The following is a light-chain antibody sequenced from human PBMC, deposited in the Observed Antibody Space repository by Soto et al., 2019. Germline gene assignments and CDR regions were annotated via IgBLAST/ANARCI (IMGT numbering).Light chain of an antibody. J-gene: IGLJ1*01. Sequence: QSALTQPASVSGSPGQSIAISCTGSSSDVGIYNYVCWHQQHPGTAPRLLIHGVHNRSPGISGRFSASKSGVTASLTISGLQAKDEADYYCTAFSSKRGYHFGPGTKVTVL. CDR1: SSDVGIYNY. CDR2: GVH. V-gene: IGLV2-14*01. CDR3: TAFSSKRGYH.